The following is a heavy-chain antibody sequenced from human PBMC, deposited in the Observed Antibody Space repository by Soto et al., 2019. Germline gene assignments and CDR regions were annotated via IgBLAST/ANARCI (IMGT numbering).Heavy chain of an antibody. D-gene: IGHD1-26*01. Sequence: GGSLRLSCAASGFTFSSYSMNWVRQAPGKGLEWVSSISSSSSYIYYADSVKGRFTISRDNAKNSLYLQMNSLRAEDTAVYYCARRQRARFSAFDIWGQGTMVTVSS. CDR3: ARRQRARFSAFDI. CDR1: GFTFSSYS. J-gene: IGHJ3*02. CDR2: ISSSSSYI. V-gene: IGHV3-21*01.